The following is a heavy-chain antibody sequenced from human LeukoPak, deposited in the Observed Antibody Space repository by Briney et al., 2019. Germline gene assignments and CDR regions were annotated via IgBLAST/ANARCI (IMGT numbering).Heavy chain of an antibody. D-gene: IGHD6-6*01. Sequence: PGGSLRSSVARPGFTSRSYGMHWVGQAPAKGLGWVAFIRYDGSNKYYADSVKGRFTISRDNSKNTLYLQMNSLRAEDTAVYYCAGSTARLGYWGQGTLVTVSS. V-gene: IGHV3-30*02. CDR1: GFTSRSYG. J-gene: IGHJ4*02. CDR2: IRYDGSNK. CDR3: AGSTARLGY.